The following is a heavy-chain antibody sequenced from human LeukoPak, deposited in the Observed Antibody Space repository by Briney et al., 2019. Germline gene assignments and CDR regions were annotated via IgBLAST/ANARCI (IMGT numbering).Heavy chain of an antibody. V-gene: IGHV4-39*01. CDR2: IYYSGST. J-gene: IGHJ4*02. D-gene: IGHD6-19*01. CDR3: ARRPYNSAFFDY. Sequence: PSETLSLTCTVSGGSISSSSYYWGWIRQPPGKGLDWIGMIYYSGSTYYNASLQSRVSISVDTSKNQFSLTLSSVTAADTAVDYCARRPYNSAFFDYWGQGTLVTVSS. CDR1: GGSISSSSYY.